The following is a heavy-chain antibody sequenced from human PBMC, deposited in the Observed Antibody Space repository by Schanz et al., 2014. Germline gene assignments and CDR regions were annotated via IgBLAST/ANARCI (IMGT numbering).Heavy chain of an antibody. CDR2: MNPNSGNT. Sequence: QVQLVQSGAEVKKPAASVRLSCEASGYTFTSYDINWVRQAPGQGLEWMGWMNPNSGNTGYAQKFQGRVTMTRHTSISTACMELSSLRSEDTAVYYCARAPVTVGPCHYYMDVWGKGTTVTVSS. D-gene: IGHD4-17*01. CDR3: ARAPVTVGPCHYYMDV. J-gene: IGHJ6*03. CDR1: GYTFTSYD. V-gene: IGHV1-8*02.